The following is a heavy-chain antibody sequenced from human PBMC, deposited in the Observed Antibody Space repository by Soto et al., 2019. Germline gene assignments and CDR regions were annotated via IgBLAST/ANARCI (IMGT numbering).Heavy chain of an antibody. D-gene: IGHD3-3*01. CDR2: ISSSSSYI. J-gene: IGHJ6*03. CDR1: GFTFSSYS. Sequence: GGSLRLSCAASGFTFSSYSMNWVRQAPGKGLEWVSSISSSSSYIYYADSVKGRFTISRDNAKNSLYLQMNSLRAEDTAVYYCAREAQYYDFWSGSPGRYYYMDVWGKGTTVTVSS. CDR3: AREAQYYDFWSGSPGRYYYMDV. V-gene: IGHV3-21*01.